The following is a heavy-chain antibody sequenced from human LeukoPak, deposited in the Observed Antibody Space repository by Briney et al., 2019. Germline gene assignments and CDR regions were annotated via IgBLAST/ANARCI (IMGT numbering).Heavy chain of an antibody. CDR3: ASSLLSIRWLQPKYYFDY. J-gene: IGHJ4*02. CDR1: GGTFSSYA. CDR2: IVPIFGTA. V-gene: IGHV1-69*13. D-gene: IGHD5-24*01. Sequence: SVKVSCKASGGTFSSYAISWVRQAPGQGLEWMGGIVPIFGTANYAQKFQGRVTITADESTSTAYMELSSLRSEDTAVYYCASSLLSIRWLQPKYYFDYWGQGTLVTVSS.